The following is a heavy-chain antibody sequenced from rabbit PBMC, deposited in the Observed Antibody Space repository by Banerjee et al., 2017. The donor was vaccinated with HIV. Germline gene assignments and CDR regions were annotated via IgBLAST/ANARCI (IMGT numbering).Heavy chain of an antibody. J-gene: IGHJ6*01. Sequence: QQQLVESGGGLVKPGASLTLTCKASGFSFSNKAVMCWVRQAPGKGLEWIACINAITGKAVYATWAKGRFTISKTSSTTVTLQMTSLTVADTATYFCARDSSTSFSTYGMDLWGPGTLVTVS. CDR3: ARDSSTSFSTYGMDL. CDR1: GFSFSNKAV. V-gene: IGHV1S45*01. D-gene: IGHD1-1*01. CDR2: INAITGKA.